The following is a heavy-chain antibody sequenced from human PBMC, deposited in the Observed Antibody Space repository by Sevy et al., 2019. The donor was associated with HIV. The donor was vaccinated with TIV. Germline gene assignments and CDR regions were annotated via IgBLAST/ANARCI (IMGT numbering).Heavy chain of an antibody. V-gene: IGHV3-23*01. CDR2: FSPSGDNT. J-gene: IGHJ4*02. CDR1: GFTFSSYA. CDR3: VKGGRYYATGGYSPFDY. D-gene: IGHD3-22*01. Sequence: GSLRLSCAASGFTFSSYAMSWVRQAPGKGLEWVSTFSPSGDNTYYVDSVKGRFTISRDNSKNKLYLQMNRLRAEDTAVYFCVKGGRYYATGGYSPFDYWRQPTLDTVSS.